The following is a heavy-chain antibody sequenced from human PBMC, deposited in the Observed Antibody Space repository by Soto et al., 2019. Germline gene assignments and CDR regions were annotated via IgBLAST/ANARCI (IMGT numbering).Heavy chain of an antibody. CDR3: ANDLYGDYGATVED. V-gene: IGHV3-23*01. CDR1: GLTFSSYA. CDR2: IGGGTNGT. D-gene: IGHD4-17*01. J-gene: IGHJ4*02. Sequence: EVQLLESGGGSVRRGGSLRLSCTASGLTFSSYAMTSVRQAPGKWLEWVSAIGGGTNGTNYADPVRGQFTISRDNTKHTHYLQMNSLRAEDTAVYYCANDLYGDYGATVEDWGQGTLVTVSS.